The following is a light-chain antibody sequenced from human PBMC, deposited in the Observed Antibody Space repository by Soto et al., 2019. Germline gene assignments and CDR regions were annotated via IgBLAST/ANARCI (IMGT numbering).Light chain of an antibody. J-gene: IGLJ3*02. CDR2: RNN. Sequence: QSVLTQPPSASGTPGQRVTISCSGSRSNIGSNYVYWYQQLPGTAPKLLIYRNNQRPSGVPDRFSGSKSGTSASLAISGLRSEDEAHYYCAAWDDSLNNVLFGGGTKLTVL. CDR1: RSNIGSNY. CDR3: AAWDDSLNNVL. V-gene: IGLV1-47*01.